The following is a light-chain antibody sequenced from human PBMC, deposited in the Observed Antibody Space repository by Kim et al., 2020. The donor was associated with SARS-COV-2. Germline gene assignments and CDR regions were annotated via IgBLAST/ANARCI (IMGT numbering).Light chain of an antibody. J-gene: IGLJ3*02. CDR3: SAWDYNLRVWL. Sequence: HTAPLACPGDVNNCGNQGPTSLQQRQGHPPKLLSHRTNIRPSGISERFTASRSGNTASLIITGLQPEDEADYYCSAWDYNLRVWLFGGGTQLTVL. CDR2: RTN. CDR1: VNNCGNQG. V-gene: IGLV10-54*01.